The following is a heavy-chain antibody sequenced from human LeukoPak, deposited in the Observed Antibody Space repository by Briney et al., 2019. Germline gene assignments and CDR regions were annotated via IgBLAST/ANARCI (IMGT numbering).Heavy chain of an antibody. CDR1: GGTFSNYA. D-gene: IGHD6-13*01. CDR3: ARDLMGIAYRGAFYY. CDR2: IIPIFDTA. J-gene: IGHJ4*02. Sequence: GASVKVSCKASGGTFSNYAISWVRQAPGQGLEWMGGIIPIFDTADYAQKFQGRLRITADESTSTAYMELSSLRAEDTAVYYCARDLMGIAYRGAFYYWGQGTLVTVSS. V-gene: IGHV1-69*13.